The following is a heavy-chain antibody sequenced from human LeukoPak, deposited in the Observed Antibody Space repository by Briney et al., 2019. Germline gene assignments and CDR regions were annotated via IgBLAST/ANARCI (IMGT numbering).Heavy chain of an antibody. CDR3: ARGRSHDFWSGYYL. J-gene: IGHJ5*02. CDR2: MNPNSGNT. V-gene: IGHV1-8*01. CDR1: GYTFTSYD. Sequence: ASVKVSCKASGYTFTSYDINWVRQATGQGLEWMGWMNPNSGNTGYAQKFQGRVTMTRNTSISTAYMELSSLRSEGTAVYYCARGRSHDFWSGYYLWGQGTLVTVSS. D-gene: IGHD3-3*01.